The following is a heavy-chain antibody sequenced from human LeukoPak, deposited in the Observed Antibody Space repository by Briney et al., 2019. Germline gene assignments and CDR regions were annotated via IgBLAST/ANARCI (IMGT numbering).Heavy chain of an antibody. Sequence: GGPLRLSCAASGFPFRSHWMHWVRHVPGKGLVWVSHISTDGTNTNYADSVQGRLTISRDNAKDTLYLQLDSLRAEATANYDCARSLGYSSEGWGQGALVTVSS. CDR3: ARSLGYSSEG. CDR1: GFPFRSHW. J-gene: IGHJ4*02. D-gene: IGHD2-15*01. V-gene: IGHV3-74*01. CDR2: ISTDGTNT.